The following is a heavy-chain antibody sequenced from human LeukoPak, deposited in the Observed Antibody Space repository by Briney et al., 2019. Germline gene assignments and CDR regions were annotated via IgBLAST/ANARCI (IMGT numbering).Heavy chain of an antibody. CDR2: IGGSGSDT. J-gene: IGHJ6*02. CDR3: AKTLRDLEWLTGELDV. V-gene: IGHV3-23*01. Sequence: GGSLRLSCAASGFSFDNYAMSWVRQTPGKGLEWVSAIGGSGSDTSYTDSVKGRFTISRDNSKSTLYLQMNSLRAEDAAVYHCAKTLRDLEWLTGELDVWGQGTAVTVSS. D-gene: IGHD3-3*01. CDR1: GFSFDNYA.